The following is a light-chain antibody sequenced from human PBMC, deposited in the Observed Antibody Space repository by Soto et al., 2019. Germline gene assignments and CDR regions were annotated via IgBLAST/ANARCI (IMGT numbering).Light chain of an antibody. CDR1: QSVSRY. CDR2: DAS. V-gene: IGKV3D-15*01. Sequence: EIVLTQSPGTLSLSPGERATLSCRASQSVSRYLAWFQQKPGQAPRLLIYDASKRATGIPARFSGSGSGTEFTLTISSLQSEDFAVYYCQQSNDWWTFGQGTKVDIK. CDR3: QQSNDWWT. J-gene: IGKJ1*01.